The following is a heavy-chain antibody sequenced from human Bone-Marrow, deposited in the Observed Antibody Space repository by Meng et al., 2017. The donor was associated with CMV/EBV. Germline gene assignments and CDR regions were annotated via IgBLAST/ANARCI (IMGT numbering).Heavy chain of an antibody. CDR3: ARAYDFWSGRRVIFDY. CDR1: GGTFSSYT. Sequence: SVKVSCKASGGTFSSYTISWVRQAPGQGLEWMGRIIPILGIANYAQKFQGRVTMTRDTSTSTVYMELSSLRSEDTAVYYCARAYDFWSGRRVIFDYWGQGTLVTVSS. J-gene: IGHJ4*02. V-gene: IGHV1-69*02. D-gene: IGHD3-3*01. CDR2: IIPILGIA.